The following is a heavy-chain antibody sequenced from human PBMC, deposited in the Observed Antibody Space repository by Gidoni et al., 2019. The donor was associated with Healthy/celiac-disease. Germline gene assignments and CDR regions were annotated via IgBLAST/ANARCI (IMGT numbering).Heavy chain of an antibody. D-gene: IGHD2-15*01. CDR2: ISSNCGST. CDR1: GFPFTRYA. CDR3: VKAAGGRDCRGGSCYDY. Sequence: EVHLVESGGGLVQPGGSLRLPCSASGFPFTRYAMHWVRQSPGKGLEYVSAISSNCGSTYYTESVEGRFTNSRDNSKNTLYLQMSSLIAEDTAVYYCVKAAGGRDCRGGSCYDYWGQGTLVTVSS. V-gene: IGHV3-64D*06. J-gene: IGHJ4*02.